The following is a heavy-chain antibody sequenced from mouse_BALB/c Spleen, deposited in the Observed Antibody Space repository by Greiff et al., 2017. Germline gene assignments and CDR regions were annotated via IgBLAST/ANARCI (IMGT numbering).Heavy chain of an antibody. Sequence: EVKLMESGPELVKPGASVKISCKASGYTFTDYNMHWVKQSHGKSLEWIGYIYPYNGGTGYNQKFKSKATLTVDNSSSTAYMELRSLTSEDSAVYYCARVDYYGSSYIYYFDYWGQGTTLTVSS. CDR2: IYPYNGGT. J-gene: IGHJ2*01. V-gene: IGHV1S29*02. CDR1: GYTFTDYN. CDR3: ARVDYYGSSYIYYFDY. D-gene: IGHD1-1*01.